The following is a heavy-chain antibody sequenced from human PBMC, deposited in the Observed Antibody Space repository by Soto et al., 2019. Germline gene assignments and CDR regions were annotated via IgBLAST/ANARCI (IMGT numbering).Heavy chain of an antibody. V-gene: IGHV3-48*01. CDR1: GFTFSSHV. D-gene: IGHD1-7*01. CDR3: LNGNYY. CDR2: IKSGSTSI. J-gene: IGHJ4*02. Sequence: EEQLVESGGGLVQPGGSLRLSCAASGFTFSSHVMYWVRQAPGKGLEWVSSIKSGSTSIYYADSVNGRFTISRDNGKNSLYLQMSTLRADDTAVYYCLNGNYYVGQGTLVTVSS.